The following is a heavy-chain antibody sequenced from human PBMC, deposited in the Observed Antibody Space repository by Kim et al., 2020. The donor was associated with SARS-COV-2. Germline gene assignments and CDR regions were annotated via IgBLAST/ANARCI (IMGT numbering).Heavy chain of an antibody. J-gene: IGHJ6*02. Sequence: GGSLRLSCAASGFTFGDYAMHWVRQAPGKGLEWVSGISWNSGSIGYADSVKGRFTISRDNAKNSLYLQMNSLRAEDTALYYCAKGQVPAATYDGMDVWGQGTTVTVSS. D-gene: IGHD2-2*01. CDR1: GFTFGDYA. CDR3: AKGQVPAATYDGMDV. CDR2: ISWNSGSI. V-gene: IGHV3-9*01.